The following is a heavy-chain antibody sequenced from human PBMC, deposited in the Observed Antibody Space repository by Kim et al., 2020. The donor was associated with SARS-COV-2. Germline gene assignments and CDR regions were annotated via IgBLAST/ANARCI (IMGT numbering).Heavy chain of an antibody. CDR3: ASERYYDSSGYYAFYYYGMDV. CDR2: INPSGGST. J-gene: IGHJ6*02. V-gene: IGHV1-46*01. D-gene: IGHD3-22*01. Sequence: ASVKVSCKASGYTFTSYYMHWVRQAPGQGLEWMGIINPSGGSTSYAQKFQGRVTMTRDTSTSTVYMELSSLRSEDTAVYYCASERYYDSSGYYAFYYYGMDVWGQGTTVTVSS. CDR1: GYTFTSYY.